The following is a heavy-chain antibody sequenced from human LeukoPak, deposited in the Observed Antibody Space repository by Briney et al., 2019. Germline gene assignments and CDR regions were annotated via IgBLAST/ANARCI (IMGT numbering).Heavy chain of an antibody. D-gene: IGHD3-9*01. CDR3: ARGGSLRYFDWSSSNDAFDI. V-gene: IGHV1-2*02. Sequence: ASVKVSCKASGYTFTGHYMHWVRQAPGQGLEWMGWINPNSGGTNYAQKFQGRVTMTRDTSISTAYMELSRLRSDDTAVYYCARGGSLRYFDWSSSNDAFDIWGQGTMVTVSS. CDR2: INPNSGGT. CDR1: GYTFTGHY. J-gene: IGHJ3*02.